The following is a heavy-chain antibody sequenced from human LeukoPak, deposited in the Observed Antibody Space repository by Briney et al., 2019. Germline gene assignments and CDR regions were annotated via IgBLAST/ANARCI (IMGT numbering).Heavy chain of an antibody. V-gene: IGHV3-30*03. CDR3: ARVSGGHYGSGSHTAEGV. D-gene: IGHD3-10*01. Sequence: QPGGSLRLSCAASGFTFSSYGMHWVRQAPGKGLEWVAVISYDGSNKGYADSVKGRFTISRDNAKSSLYLQMDSLRDEDTAVYYCARVSGGHYGSGSHTAEGVWGQGTTVTVSS. J-gene: IGHJ6*02. CDR2: ISYDGSNK. CDR1: GFTFSSYG.